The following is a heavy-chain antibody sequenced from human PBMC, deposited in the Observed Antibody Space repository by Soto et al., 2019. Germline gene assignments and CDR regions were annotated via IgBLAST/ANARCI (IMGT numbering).Heavy chain of an antibody. D-gene: IGHD3-22*01. CDR3: ARRASAYYDSSGYYPAYYYYYGMDV. V-gene: IGHV4-39*01. Sequence: PSETLSLTCTVSCCSISSSSYYWGWIRQPPGKGLEWIGSIYYSGSTYYNPSLKSRVTISVDTSKNQFSLKLSSVTAADTAVYYCARRASAYYDSSGYYPAYYYYYGMDVWGQGTTVT. CDR2: IYYSGST. CDR1: CCSISSSSYY. J-gene: IGHJ6*02.